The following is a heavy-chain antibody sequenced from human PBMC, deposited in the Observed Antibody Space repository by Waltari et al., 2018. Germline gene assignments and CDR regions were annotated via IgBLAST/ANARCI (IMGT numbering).Heavy chain of an antibody. CDR1: GLVVGRSF. V-gene: IGHV3-53*01. J-gene: IGHJ4*02. Sequence: EVQLVESGGDLIQPGGSLRLSCAASGLVVGRSFVAWVRQAPGKGQEWVSILYSGGDTHFADSVKGRFTISRDDSRNTVYLQMNSLRAEDAALYYCASGTATVSFEFWGQGTQVTVSS. D-gene: IGHD1-1*01. CDR3: ASGTATVSFEF. CDR2: LYSGGDT.